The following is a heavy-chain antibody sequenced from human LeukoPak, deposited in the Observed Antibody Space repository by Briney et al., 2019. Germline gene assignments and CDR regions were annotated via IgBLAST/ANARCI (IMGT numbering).Heavy chain of an antibody. V-gene: IGHV3-30-3*01. CDR3: AREKNFWSGYPNDY. D-gene: IGHD3-3*01. CDR2: ISYDGSNK. Sequence: GGSLRLSCAASGFLVSRSYMSWVRQAPGKGLEWVAVISYDGSNKYYADSVKGRFTISRDNSKNTLYLQMNSLRAEDTAVYYCAREKNFWSGYPNDYWGQGTLVTVSS. CDR1: GFLVSRSY. J-gene: IGHJ4*02.